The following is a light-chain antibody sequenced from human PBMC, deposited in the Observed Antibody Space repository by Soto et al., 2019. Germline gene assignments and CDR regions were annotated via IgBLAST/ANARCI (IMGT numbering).Light chain of an antibody. CDR3: QQYGSSPS. J-gene: IGKJ4*01. CDR1: QTVRNNY. V-gene: IGKV3-20*01. CDR2: DAS. Sequence: EFVLTQSPGTLSLSPGERATLSCRASQTVRNNYLAWYQQKPGQAPRLLIYDASSRATGIPDRFSGGGFGTDFTLTISRLEPEDFAVYYCQQYGSSPSFGGGTKVDIK.